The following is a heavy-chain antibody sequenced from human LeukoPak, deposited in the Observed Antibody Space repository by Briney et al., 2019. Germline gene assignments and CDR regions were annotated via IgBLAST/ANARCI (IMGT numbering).Heavy chain of an antibody. Sequence: QPGRSLRLSCAVSGFTFSSYAMSWVRRAPGKGLEWVSSISSSGGSTYYADSVKGRFTISRDNSNNTMYLQMNRLRAEDTAVYYCATHQPANYYYGMDVWGQGTTVTVSS. CDR3: ATHQPANYYYGMDV. CDR2: ISSSGGST. D-gene: IGHD2-2*01. J-gene: IGHJ6*02. CDR1: GFTFSSYA. V-gene: IGHV3-23*01.